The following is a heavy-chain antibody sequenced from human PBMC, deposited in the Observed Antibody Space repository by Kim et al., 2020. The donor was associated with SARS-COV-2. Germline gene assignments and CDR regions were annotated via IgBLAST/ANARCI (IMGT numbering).Heavy chain of an antibody. Sequence: SETLSLTCAVYGGSFSGYYWSWIRQPPGKGLEWIGELNHSGRTNYNPSLKSRVTISVDTSKNQFSLKLTSVTAADAGLYFCARRLSNISGWGGNYCDLWGEGSLVTVTS. CDR2: LNHSGRT. CDR3: ARRLSNISGWGGNYCDL. J-gene: IGHJ4*02. V-gene: IGHV4-34*01. CDR1: GGSFSGYY. D-gene: IGHD3-3*01.